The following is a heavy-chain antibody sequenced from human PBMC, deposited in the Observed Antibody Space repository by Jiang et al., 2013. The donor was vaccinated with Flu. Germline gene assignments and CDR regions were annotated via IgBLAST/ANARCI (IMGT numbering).Heavy chain of an antibody. CDR2: INHSGST. Sequence: LLKPSETLSLTCAVYGGSFSGYYWSWIRQPPGKGLEWIGEINHSGSTNYNPSLKSRVTISVDTSKNQFSLKLSSVTAADTAVYYCARPRAGGYCSGGSCYSDPWGQGTLVTVSS. J-gene: IGHJ5*02. D-gene: IGHD2-15*01. V-gene: IGHV4-34*01. CDR1: GGSFSGYY. CDR3: ARPRAGGYCSGGSCYSDP.